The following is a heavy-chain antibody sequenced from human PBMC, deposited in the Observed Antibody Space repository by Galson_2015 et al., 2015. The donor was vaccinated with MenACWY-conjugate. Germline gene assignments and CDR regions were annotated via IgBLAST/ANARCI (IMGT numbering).Heavy chain of an antibody. D-gene: IGHD1-26*01. CDR1: GYIFTTYW. J-gene: IGHJ6*02. CDR2: ISPGDSNT. Sequence: QYGAEVKKPGDSLKISCKASGYIFTTYWIAWVRQMPGKGLEWMGLISPGDSNTRYSPSFQGQVTISADKSISTAYLQWSSLKASDTAMYYCARHPPGGRGMDVWGQWTTVTVSS. CDR3: ARHPPGGRGMDV. V-gene: IGHV5-51*01.